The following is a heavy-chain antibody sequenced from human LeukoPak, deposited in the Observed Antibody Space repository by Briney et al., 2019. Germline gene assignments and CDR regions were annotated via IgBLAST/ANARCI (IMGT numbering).Heavy chain of an antibody. CDR2: IIPILGIA. J-gene: IGHJ4*02. V-gene: IGHV1-69*04. CDR1: GYTFTSYG. Sequence: SVKVSCKASGYTFTSYGISWVRQAPGQGLEWMGRIIPILGIANYAQKFQGRVTITADKSTSTAYMELSSLRSEDTAVYYCAREPNSSGWYDYWGQGTLVTVSS. D-gene: IGHD6-19*01. CDR3: AREPNSSGWYDY.